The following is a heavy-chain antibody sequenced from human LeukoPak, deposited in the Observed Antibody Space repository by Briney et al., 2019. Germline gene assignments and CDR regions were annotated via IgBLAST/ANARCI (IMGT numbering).Heavy chain of an antibody. CDR1: GGTFSSYA. J-gene: IGHJ6*02. CDR2: IIPIFGTA. CDR3: ASHIAAAGTLRVQLDGMDV. D-gene: IGHD6-13*01. Sequence: ASVKVSCKASGGTFSSYAISWVRQAPGQGLEWMGGIIPIFGTANYAQKFQGRVTITADESTSTAYMELSSLRSEDTAVYYCASHIAAAGTLRVQLDGMDVWGQGTTVTVSS. V-gene: IGHV1-69*01.